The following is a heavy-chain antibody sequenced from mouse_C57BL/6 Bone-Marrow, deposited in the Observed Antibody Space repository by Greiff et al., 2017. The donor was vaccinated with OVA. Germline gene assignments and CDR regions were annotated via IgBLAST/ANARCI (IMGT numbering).Heavy chain of an antibody. CDR1: GYTFTDYY. V-gene: IGHV1-75*01. Sequence: QVQLQQSGPGLVKTGASVKISCKASGYTFTDYYINWVKQRPGQGLEWIGWIFPGSGSTYYNEKFKGKATLTVDKSSSTAYMLLSSLTSEDSAVYFCAREGNWAPYAMDYWGQGTSVTVSS. J-gene: IGHJ4*01. CDR3: AREGNWAPYAMDY. D-gene: IGHD4-1*01. CDR2: IFPGSGST.